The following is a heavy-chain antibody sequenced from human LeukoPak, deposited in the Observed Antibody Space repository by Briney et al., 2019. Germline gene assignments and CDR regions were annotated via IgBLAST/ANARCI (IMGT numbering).Heavy chain of an antibody. CDR3: FASRYCSGGSCYLGAFDI. J-gene: IGHJ3*02. V-gene: IGHV3-23*01. CDR2: ISGSGGST. D-gene: IGHD2-15*01. Sequence: GSLRLSCAASGFTFSSYGMSWVRQAPGKGLEWVSAISGSGGSTYYADSVKGRFTISRDNSKNTLYLQMNSLRAEDTAVYYCFASRYCSGGSCYLGAFDIWGQGTMVTVSS. CDR1: GFTFSSYG.